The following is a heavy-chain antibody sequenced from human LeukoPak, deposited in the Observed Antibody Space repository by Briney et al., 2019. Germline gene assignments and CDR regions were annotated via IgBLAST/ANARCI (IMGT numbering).Heavy chain of an antibody. J-gene: IGHJ4*02. CDR2: ISGSGGST. V-gene: IGHV3-23*01. CDR1: GFTFSSYA. CDR3: AKDANFDWFPLWY. Sequence: GGSLRLSCAASGFTFSSYAMSWVRQAPGKGLEWVSAISGSGGSTYYTDSVKGRFTIPRDNSKNTLYLQMNSLRAEDTAVYYCAKDANFDWFPLWYWGQGTLVTVSS. D-gene: IGHD3-9*01.